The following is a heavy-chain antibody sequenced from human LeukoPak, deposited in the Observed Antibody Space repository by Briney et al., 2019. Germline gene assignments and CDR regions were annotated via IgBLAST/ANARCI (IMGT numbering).Heavy chain of an antibody. CDR2: INHSGST. CDR3: ARDRFHSSGWYDY. Sequence: SSETLSLTCAVYGGSFSGYYWSWIRQPPGKGLEWIGEINHSGSTNYNPSLKSRVTISVGTSKNQFSLKLSSVTAADTAVYYCARDRFHSSGWYDYWGQGTLVTVSS. D-gene: IGHD6-19*01. J-gene: IGHJ4*02. CDR1: GGSFSGYY. V-gene: IGHV4-34*01.